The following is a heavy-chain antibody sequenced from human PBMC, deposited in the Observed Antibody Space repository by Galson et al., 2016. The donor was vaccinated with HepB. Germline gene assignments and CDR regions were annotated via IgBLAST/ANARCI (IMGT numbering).Heavy chain of an antibody. CDR3: AKVPNIGFFYYFDY. CDR1: GFTFSSYA. J-gene: IGHJ4*02. Sequence: SLRLSCAVSGFTFSSYAMSWVRQAPGKGLEWVSAISGSGDNTYYGDSVKGRFTISRDNSKNTLNLQMSGLRAEGTAIYYCAKVPNIGFFYYFDYWGQGTLVTVSS. V-gene: IGHV3-23*01. CDR2: ISGSGDNT. D-gene: IGHD2/OR15-2a*01.